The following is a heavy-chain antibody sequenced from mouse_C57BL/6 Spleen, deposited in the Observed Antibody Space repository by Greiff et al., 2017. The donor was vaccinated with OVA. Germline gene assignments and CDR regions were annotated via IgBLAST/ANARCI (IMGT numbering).Heavy chain of an antibody. CDR1: GYTFTSYW. CDR3: ARRGYYGSSYDRNFDY. D-gene: IGHD1-1*01. CDR2: IDPSDSYT. J-gene: IGHJ2*01. Sequence: QVQLQQPGAELVKPGASVKLSCKASGYTFTSYWMQWVKQRPGQGLEWIGEIDPSDSYTNYNQKFKGKATLTVDTSSSTAYMQLSSLTSEDSAVYYCARRGYYGSSYDRNFDYWGQGTTLTVSS. V-gene: IGHV1-50*01.